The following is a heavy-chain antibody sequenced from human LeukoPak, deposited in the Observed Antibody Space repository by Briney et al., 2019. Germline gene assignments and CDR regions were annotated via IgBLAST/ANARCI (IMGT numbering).Heavy chain of an antibody. CDR2: ISAYNGNT. Sequence: ASVKVSCKASGYTFTSYGIRWVRQAPGQGLEWMGWISAYNGNTNYAQKLQGRVTMTTDTSTSTAYMELRSLRSDDTAVYYCARDHDFWSGSSQYFDYWGQGTLVTVSS. V-gene: IGHV1-18*01. CDR3: ARDHDFWSGSSQYFDY. D-gene: IGHD3-3*01. CDR1: GYTFTSYG. J-gene: IGHJ4*02.